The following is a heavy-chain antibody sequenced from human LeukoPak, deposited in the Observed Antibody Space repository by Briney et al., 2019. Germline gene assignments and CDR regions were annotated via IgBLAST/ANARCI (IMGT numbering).Heavy chain of an antibody. CDR2: ISGSGGNT. V-gene: IGHV3-23*01. Sequence: GGTLRLSCAASGFTFSSSAMSWVRQAPGKGLEWVSAISGSGGNTYYADSVKGRFTISRDNSKNTLYLQMNSLRAEDTAVYYCAKGAIAALNAYFDYWGQGTLVTVSS. D-gene: IGHD2-15*01. J-gene: IGHJ4*02. CDR1: GFTFSSSA. CDR3: AKGAIAALNAYFDY.